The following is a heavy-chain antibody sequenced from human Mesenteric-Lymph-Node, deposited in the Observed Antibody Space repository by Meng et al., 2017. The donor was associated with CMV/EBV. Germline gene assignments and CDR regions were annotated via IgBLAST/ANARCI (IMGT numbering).Heavy chain of an antibody. D-gene: IGHD3-22*01. CDR2: ISSSSNNI. CDR3: ARLEPTSSVYYSNWFDP. J-gene: IGHJ5*02. Sequence: FSSYSMTWVRHAPGQRLDWVSSISSSSNNIYYVGSVKGRFTISRDNAKNSLYLQMNSLGAEDTAVYYCARLEPTSSVYYSNWFDPWGQGTLVTVSS. CDR1: FSSYS. V-gene: IGHV3-21*01.